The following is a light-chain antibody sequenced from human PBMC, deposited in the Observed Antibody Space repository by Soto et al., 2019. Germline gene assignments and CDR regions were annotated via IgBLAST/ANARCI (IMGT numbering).Light chain of an antibody. CDR3: QQFHNYPPIT. V-gene: IGKV1D-13*01. J-gene: IGKJ5*01. Sequence: IQLTQSPSSLPVSVGDRVTTPCRASQGISSALAWYQQKPGKAPKLLIYDASSLESGVPSRFSGSGSGTDFTLTISSLQPEDFATYYCQQFHNYPPITFGQGTRLEI. CDR2: DAS. CDR1: QGISSA.